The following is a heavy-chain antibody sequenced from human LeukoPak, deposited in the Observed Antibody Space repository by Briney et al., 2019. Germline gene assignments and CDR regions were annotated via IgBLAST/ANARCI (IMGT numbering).Heavy chain of an antibody. Sequence: GGSLRLSCTASGFTFSSYWMHWVRQAPGKGLVWVSRISSDGSKTNYADSVKGRFTISRDNAKNTLYLEMDSLRGEDTAVYYCTRCTTNTYNWFDPWGQGTLVTVSS. CDR2: ISSDGSKT. D-gene: IGHD1-14*01. J-gene: IGHJ5*02. V-gene: IGHV3-74*01. CDR3: TRCTTNTYNWFDP. CDR1: GFTFSSYW.